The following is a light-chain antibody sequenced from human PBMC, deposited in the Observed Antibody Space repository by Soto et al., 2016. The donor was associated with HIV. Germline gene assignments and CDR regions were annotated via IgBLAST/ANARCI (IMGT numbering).Light chain of an antibody. CDR1: QGIRNE. V-gene: IGKV1-6*01. CDR2: AAS. J-gene: IGKJ2*01. Sequence: AIQMTQSPSSLSASVGDRVTITCRASQGIRNELGWYQQKLGKAPKLLIYAASSLGSGVPLRFSGSGSGTDFTLTIGSLQPEDSASYFCLQDYNYPYTFGQGTKLEIK. CDR3: LQDYNYPYT.